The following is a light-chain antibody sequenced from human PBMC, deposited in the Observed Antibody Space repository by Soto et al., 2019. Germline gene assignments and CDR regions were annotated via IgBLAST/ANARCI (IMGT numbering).Light chain of an antibody. V-gene: IGKV3-20*01. Sequence: EIVLTQSPGTLSLSPGERATLSCRASQSVSSNYLAWYQQKPGQAPRLLIYGVSSRATGIPDRFSGSGSGTDFTLTISRLEPEDFAVYYCQQYGSSPPWTFGQGTKVEIK. CDR2: GVS. J-gene: IGKJ1*01. CDR3: QQYGSSPPWT. CDR1: QSVSSNY.